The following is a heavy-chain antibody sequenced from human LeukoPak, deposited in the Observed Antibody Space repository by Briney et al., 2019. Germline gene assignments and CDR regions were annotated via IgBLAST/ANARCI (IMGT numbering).Heavy chain of an antibody. Sequence: GGSLRLSCAASGFTFSSYAMSWVRQAPGKGLEWVSAISGSGGSTYYADSVKGRFTISRDNSKNTLYLQMNSLRAEDTAVYYCAKWPYCSGGSCRGHYLDYGAREPWSPSPQ. CDR2: ISGSGGST. V-gene: IGHV3-23*01. J-gene: IGHJ4*02. CDR1: GFTFSSYA. CDR3: AKWPYCSGGSCRGHYLD. D-gene: IGHD2-15*01.